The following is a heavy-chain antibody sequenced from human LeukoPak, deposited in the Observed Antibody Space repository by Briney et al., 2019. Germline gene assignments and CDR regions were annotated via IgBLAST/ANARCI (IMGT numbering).Heavy chain of an antibody. J-gene: IGHJ4*02. D-gene: IGHD3-22*01. CDR2: MNPNSGNT. V-gene: IGHV1-8*01. CDR1: GYTFTSYD. CDR3: ARGEVYYYDSSGNTLDY. Sequence: ASVKVSCKASGYTFTSYDINWVRQATGQGLEWMGWMNPNSGNTGYAQKFQGRVTMTRNTSISTAYMELSSLRSEVTAVYYCARGEVYYYDSSGNTLDYWGQGTLVTVSS.